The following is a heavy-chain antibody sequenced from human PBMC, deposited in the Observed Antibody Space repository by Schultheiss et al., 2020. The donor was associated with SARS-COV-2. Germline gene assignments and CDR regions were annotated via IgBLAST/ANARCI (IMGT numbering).Heavy chain of an antibody. J-gene: IGHJ6*02. CDR3: ARDYYDSSGHLAHYYYYGMDV. Sequence: GESLKISCAASGFTFSSYGMHWVRQAPGKGLEWVAVISYDGSNKYYADSVKGRFTISRDNSKNTLYLQMNSLRAEDTAVYYCARDYYDSSGHLAHYYYYGMDVWGQGTTVTVSS. D-gene: IGHD3-22*01. CDR1: GFTFSSYG. V-gene: IGHV3-30*03. CDR2: ISYDGSNK.